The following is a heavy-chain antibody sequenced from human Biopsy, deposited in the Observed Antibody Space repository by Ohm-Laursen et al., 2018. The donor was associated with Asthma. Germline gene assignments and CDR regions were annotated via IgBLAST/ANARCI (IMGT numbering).Heavy chain of an antibody. CDR2: INPNSGAT. Sequence: GASVKVSCKASGYPFIGYHIHWMRQAPGQGLEWMGRINPNSGATNYAQKFQGRVTMTRDTSISTAYMEVSRLRSDDTAVYYCARGQKSAGDRWFDPWGQGTLVTVPS. CDR3: ARGQKSAGDRWFDP. J-gene: IGHJ5*02. D-gene: IGHD6-13*01. V-gene: IGHV1-2*06. CDR1: GYPFIGYH.